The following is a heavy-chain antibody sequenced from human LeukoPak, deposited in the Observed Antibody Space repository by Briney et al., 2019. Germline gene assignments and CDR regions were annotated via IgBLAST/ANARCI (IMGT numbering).Heavy chain of an antibody. J-gene: IGHJ4*02. Sequence: GGSLRLSCAASGXTFSSYAMIWVRQAPGKGLDWVSSISGSAGGTYYADSVKGRFTISRDNSKNTLFLQMNSLRAEDTAVYYCVKGGSGSYYDYWGQGTLVTVSS. D-gene: IGHD3-10*01. CDR2: ISGSAGGT. V-gene: IGHV3-23*01. CDR1: GXTFSSYA. CDR3: VKGGSGSYYDY.